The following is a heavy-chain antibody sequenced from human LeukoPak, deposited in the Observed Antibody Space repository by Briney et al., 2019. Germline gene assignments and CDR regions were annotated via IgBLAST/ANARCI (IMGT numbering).Heavy chain of an antibody. CDR2: ISGSGGST. V-gene: IGHV3-23*01. J-gene: IGHJ5*02. D-gene: IGHD2-2*01. CDR3: AKGGKIVVVPAAMISSGWFDP. CDR1: GFTFSSYA. Sequence: GGSLRLSCAASGFTFSSYAMSWVRQAPGKGLEWVSAISGSGGSTYYADSVKGRFTISRDNSKNTLYLQMNSLRAEDTTVYYCAKGGKIVVVPAAMISSGWFDPWGQGTLVTVSS.